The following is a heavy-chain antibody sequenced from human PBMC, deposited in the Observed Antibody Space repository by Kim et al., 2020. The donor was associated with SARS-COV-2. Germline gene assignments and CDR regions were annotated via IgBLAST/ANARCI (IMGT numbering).Heavy chain of an antibody. D-gene: IGHD2-2*01. Sequence: GGSLRLSCAASGFSLGDYWMNWVRQAPGKGLEWVANIKQDGTDKHYVDSVKGRFTISRDNAKNSLYLQMNSLRAEDMAVYYCARWTSTSYYWGQGTLVTVSS. J-gene: IGHJ4*02. CDR2: IKQDGTDK. V-gene: IGHV3-7*01. CDR3: ARWTSTSYY. CDR1: GFSLGDYW.